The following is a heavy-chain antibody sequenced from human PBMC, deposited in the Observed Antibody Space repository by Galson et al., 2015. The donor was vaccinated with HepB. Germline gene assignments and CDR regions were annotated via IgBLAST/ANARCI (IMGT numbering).Heavy chain of an antibody. CDR3: ARNGYRSGSYYFVY. J-gene: IGHJ4*02. D-gene: IGHD1-26*01. Sequence: SLRLSCAASGFTFSSYAMHWVRQAPGKGLEWVAVISYDGSNKYYADSVKGRFTISRDNSKNTLYLQMNSLRAEDTAVYYCARNGYRSGSYYFVYWGQGTLVTVSS. V-gene: IGHV3-30-3*01. CDR2: ISYDGSNK. CDR1: GFTFSSYA.